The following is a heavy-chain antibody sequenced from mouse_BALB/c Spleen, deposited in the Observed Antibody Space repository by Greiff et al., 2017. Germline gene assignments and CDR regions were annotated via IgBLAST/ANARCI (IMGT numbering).Heavy chain of an antibody. CDR3: AREDYGSSYRLDY. D-gene: IGHD1-1*01. Sequence: LVAPSQSLSITCTVSGFSLTSYGVHWVRQPPGKGLEWLGVIWAGGSTNYNSALMSRLSISKDNSKSQVFLKMNSLQTDDTAMYYCAREDYGSSYRLDYWGQGTTLTVSS. CDR1: GFSLTSYG. CDR2: IWAGGST. J-gene: IGHJ2*01. V-gene: IGHV2-9*02.